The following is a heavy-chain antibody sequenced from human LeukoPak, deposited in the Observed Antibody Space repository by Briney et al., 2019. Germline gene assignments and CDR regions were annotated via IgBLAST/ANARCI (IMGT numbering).Heavy chain of an antibody. V-gene: IGHV4-59*01. CDR2: IYYSGST. CDR3: ARDGKRSCMDG. CDR1: GGSISSYY. J-gene: IGHJ6*02. Sequence: SETLSLTCTVSGGSISSYYWSWIRQPPGKGLEWIGYIYYSGSTNYNPSLKSRVTISVDTSKNQFSLKLSSVTAADTAVYYCARDGKRSCMDGWVQGTTVTVSS. D-gene: IGHD4-23*01.